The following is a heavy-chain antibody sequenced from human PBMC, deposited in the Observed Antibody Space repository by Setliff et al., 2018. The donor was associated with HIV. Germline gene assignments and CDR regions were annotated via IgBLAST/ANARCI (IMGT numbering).Heavy chain of an antibody. Sequence: ASVKVSCKASGYTFTTYGISWVRQAPGHGLEWMGWISPNFGHTGYAQKFQGRVTMTRNTSISTAYMELSSLRSDDTAVYFCARLGSGWSDSYYYAMDIWGQGTTVTVSS. D-gene: IGHD6-19*01. CDR1: GYTFTTYG. CDR3: ARLGSGWSDSYYYAMDI. J-gene: IGHJ6*02. V-gene: IGHV1-8*02. CDR2: ISPNFGHT.